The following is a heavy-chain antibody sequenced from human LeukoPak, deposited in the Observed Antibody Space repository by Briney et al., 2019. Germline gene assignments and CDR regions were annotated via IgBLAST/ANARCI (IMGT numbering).Heavy chain of an antibody. D-gene: IGHD6-19*01. CDR2: IYYSGSI. CDR3: ARVGSGWPYYFDY. CDR1: GGSISSGDYY. J-gene: IGHJ4*02. V-gene: IGHV4-30-4*02. Sequence: PPETLSLTCTVSGGSISSGDYYWSWIRQPPGKGLEWIGYIYYSGSIYYNPSLKSRGTISVDTSKNQFSLKLNSVTAADTAVYYCARVGSGWPYYFDYWGQGTLVTVSS.